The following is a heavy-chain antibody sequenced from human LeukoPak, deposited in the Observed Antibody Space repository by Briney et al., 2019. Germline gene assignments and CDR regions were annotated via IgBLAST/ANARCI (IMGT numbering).Heavy chain of an antibody. CDR2: IIPIFGTA. J-gene: IGHJ6*03. CDR1: GGTFSSYA. Sequence: SVKVSCKASGGTFSSYAISWVRQAPGQGLEWMGGIIPIFGTANYAQKFQGRVTITADKSTSTAYMELSSLRSEDTAVYYCARARAFGVVITPELVHYYYYYMDVWGKGTTVTVSS. V-gene: IGHV1-69*06. D-gene: IGHD3-3*01. CDR3: ARARAFGVVITPELVHYYYYYMDV.